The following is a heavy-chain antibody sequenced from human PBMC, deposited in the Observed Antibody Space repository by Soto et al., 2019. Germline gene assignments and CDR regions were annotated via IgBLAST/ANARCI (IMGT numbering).Heavy chain of an antibody. D-gene: IGHD6-13*01. CDR3: ARKRPGSRWYAITYYGTDV. Sequence: VQLVQSGAEVKKPGASVKVSCKASGYTFTSYDINWVRQATGQGLEWMGWMYPNSGNTGYAQKFQGRVTMTSNTTISTACMELSSLRSADEAVYYCARKRPGSRWYAITYYGTDVWGQGTTVPVSS. V-gene: IGHV1-8*01. J-gene: IGHJ6*02. CDR2: MYPNSGNT. CDR1: GYTFTSYD.